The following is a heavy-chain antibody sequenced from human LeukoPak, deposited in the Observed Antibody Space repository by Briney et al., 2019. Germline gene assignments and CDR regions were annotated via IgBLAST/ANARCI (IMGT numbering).Heavy chain of an antibody. Sequence: GESLKISCKGSGYSFTSYWIGWVRQMPGKGLEWMGIIYPGDSDTRYSPSFQGRVTISADKSISTAYLQWSSLKASDTAMYYCARGESITIFGVVSGGYFDYWGQGTLVTVSS. CDR2: IYPGDSDT. D-gene: IGHD3-3*01. CDR1: GYSFTSYW. CDR3: ARGESITIFGVVSGGYFDY. J-gene: IGHJ4*02. V-gene: IGHV5-51*01.